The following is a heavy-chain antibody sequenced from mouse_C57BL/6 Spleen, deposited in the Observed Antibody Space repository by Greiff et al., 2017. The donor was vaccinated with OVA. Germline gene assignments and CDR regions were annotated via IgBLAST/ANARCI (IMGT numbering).Heavy chain of an antibody. J-gene: IGHJ1*03. V-gene: IGHV5-9-1*02. CDR3: TRENGSSHWYFDV. D-gene: IGHD1-1*01. CDR1: GFTFSSYA. Sequence: EVMLVESGEGLVKPGGSLKLSCAASGFTFSSYAMSWVRQTPEKRLEWVAYISSGGDYIYYADTVKGRFTISRDNARNTLYLQMSSLKSEDTAMYYCTRENGSSHWYFDVWGTGTTVTVSS. CDR2: ISSGGDYI.